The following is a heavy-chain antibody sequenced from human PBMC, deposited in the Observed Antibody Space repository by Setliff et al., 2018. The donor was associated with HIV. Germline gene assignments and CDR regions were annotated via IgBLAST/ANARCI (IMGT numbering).Heavy chain of an antibody. D-gene: IGHD2-21*02. CDR1: GGSISSYY. Sequence: SETLSLTCTVSGGSISSYYWSWIRQSPGKGLEWIGYIHASGSTNYNPSLKSRVTMSVDTSKNLFSLKLTSVTAADTAVYYCATLDPSGGNFLAYWGQGTLVTVSS. CDR2: IHASGST. J-gene: IGHJ4*02. CDR3: ATLDPSGGNFLAY. V-gene: IGHV4-4*09.